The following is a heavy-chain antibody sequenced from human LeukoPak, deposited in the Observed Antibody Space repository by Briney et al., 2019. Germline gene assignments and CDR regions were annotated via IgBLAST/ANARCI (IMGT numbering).Heavy chain of an antibody. CDR1: GFTFSTSS. V-gene: IGHV3-48*02. Sequence: GGSLRLSCAASGFTFSTSSVNWVRQAPGKGLEWISYISSSSSSNIYYADSVKGRFTISRDNARNSLYLQMNSLRDEDTAVYYCARGRTGTTTYYFDYWGQGTLVTVSS. CDR3: ARGRTGTTTYYFDY. CDR2: ISSSSSSNI. J-gene: IGHJ4*02. D-gene: IGHD4-17*01.